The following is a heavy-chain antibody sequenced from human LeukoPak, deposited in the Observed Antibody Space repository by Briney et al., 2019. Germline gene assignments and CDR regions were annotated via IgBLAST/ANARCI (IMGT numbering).Heavy chain of an antibody. V-gene: IGHV3-74*01. Sequence: QPGGSLRLSCAASGFTFSSYWMHWVRQAPGKGLVWVSRINSDGSSTSYADSVKGRFTISRDNAKNTLYLQMNSLRAGDTAVYYCATIPRSWYGDLDYWGQGTLVTVSS. CDR3: ATIPRSWYGDLDY. CDR2: INSDGSST. CDR1: GFTFSSYW. D-gene: IGHD6-13*01. J-gene: IGHJ4*02.